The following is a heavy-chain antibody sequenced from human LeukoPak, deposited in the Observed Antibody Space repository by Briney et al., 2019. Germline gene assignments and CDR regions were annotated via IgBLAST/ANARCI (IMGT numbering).Heavy chain of an antibody. J-gene: IGHJ4*02. CDR3: AKDMRVVVITIFDY. D-gene: IGHD3-22*01. V-gene: IGHV3-30*07. CDR1: GFTFSSYA. Sequence: GRSLRLSCAASGFTFSSYAMRWVHQAPGTGLEWVAVISYDGSNKYYADSVKGRITISRDNSKNTLYLQMNSLRAEDTAVYYCAKDMRVVVITIFDYWGQGTLVTVSS. CDR2: ISYDGSNK.